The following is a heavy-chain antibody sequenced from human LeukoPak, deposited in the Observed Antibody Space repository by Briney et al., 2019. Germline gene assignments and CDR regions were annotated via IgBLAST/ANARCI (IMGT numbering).Heavy chain of an antibody. D-gene: IGHD2-2*01. J-gene: IGHJ4*02. V-gene: IGHV3-48*01. CDR1: GFTFSSYS. CDR2: ISSTSSTI. CDR3: ARDDGYCSSTSYCGIDY. Sequence: GGSLRLSCAASGFTFSSYSMNWVRQAPGKGLEWVSYISSTSSTIYYADSVKGRFTISRDNAKNSLYLQMNSLRAEDTAVYYCARDDGYCSSTSYCGIDYWGQGTLVTVSS.